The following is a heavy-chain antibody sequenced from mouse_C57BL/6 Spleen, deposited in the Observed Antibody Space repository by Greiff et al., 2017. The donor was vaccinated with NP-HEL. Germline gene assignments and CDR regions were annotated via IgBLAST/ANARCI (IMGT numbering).Heavy chain of an antibody. Sequence: EVQRVESGEGLVKPGGSLKLSCAASGFTFSSYAMSWVRQTPEKRLEWVAYISSGGDYIYYADTVKGRFTISRDNARNTLYLQMSNLKSEDTAMYYCTREASYYGSLFDYWGQGTTLTVSS. V-gene: IGHV5-9-1*02. D-gene: IGHD1-1*01. CDR1: GFTFSSYA. CDR3: TREASYYGSLFDY. CDR2: ISSGGDYI. J-gene: IGHJ2*01.